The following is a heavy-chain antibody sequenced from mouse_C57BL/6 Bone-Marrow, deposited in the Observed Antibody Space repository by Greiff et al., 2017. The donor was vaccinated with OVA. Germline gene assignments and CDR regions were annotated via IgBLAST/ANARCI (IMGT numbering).Heavy chain of an antibody. J-gene: IGHJ4*01. CDR3: ARGSSYLYAMDY. V-gene: IGHV5-16*01. Sequence: DVKLVESEGGLVQPGSSMKLSCTASGFTFSDYYMAWVRQVPEKGLEWVANINYDGSSTYYLDSLKSRFIISRDNAKNILYLQMSSLKSEDTATYYCARGSSYLYAMDYWGQGTSVTVSS. CDR1: GFTFSDYY. CDR2: INYDGSST. D-gene: IGHD5-5*01.